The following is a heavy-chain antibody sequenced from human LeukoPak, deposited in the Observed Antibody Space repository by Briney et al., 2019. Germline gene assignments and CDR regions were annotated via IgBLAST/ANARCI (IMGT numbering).Heavy chain of an antibody. J-gene: IGHJ4*02. D-gene: IGHD6-19*01. CDR3: AKEPGVAVADPPYFDY. CDR2: ISGSGGST. V-gene: IGHV3-23*01. Sequence: GGSLRLSCATSGFTFSSYAMSWVRQAPGKGLEWVSVISGSGGSTNYADSVKGRFTISRDNSKNTLYLQMNSLRAEDTAVYYCAKEPGVAVADPPYFDYWGQGTLVT. CDR1: GFTFSSYA.